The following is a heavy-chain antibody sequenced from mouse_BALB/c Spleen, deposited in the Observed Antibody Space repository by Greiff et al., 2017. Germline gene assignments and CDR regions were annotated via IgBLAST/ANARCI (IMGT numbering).Heavy chain of an antibody. J-gene: IGHJ4*01. Sequence: VQLQQSGAELVRPGTSVKISCKASGYTFTNYWLGWVKQRPGHGLEWIGDIYPGGGYTNYNEKFKGKATLTADTSSSTAYMQLSSLTSEDSAVYFCAREGIRYAMDYWGQGTSVTVSS. CDR3: AREGIRYAMDY. V-gene: IGHV1-63*02. CDR2: IYPGGGYT. CDR1: GYTFTNYW.